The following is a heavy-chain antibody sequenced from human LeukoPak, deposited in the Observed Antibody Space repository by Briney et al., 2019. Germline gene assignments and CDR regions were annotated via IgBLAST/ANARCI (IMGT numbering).Heavy chain of an antibody. Sequence: PSETLSLTCTVSGGSISSYYWSWIRQPAGKGLEWIGRIYTSGSTNYNPCLKSRVTMSVDTSKNQFSLKLSSVTAADTAVYYCARDLEGGRYYYYGMDVWGQGTTVTVSS. V-gene: IGHV4-4*07. CDR2: IYTSGST. CDR3: ARDLEGGRYYYYGMDV. J-gene: IGHJ6*02. D-gene: IGHD1-1*01. CDR1: GGSISSYY.